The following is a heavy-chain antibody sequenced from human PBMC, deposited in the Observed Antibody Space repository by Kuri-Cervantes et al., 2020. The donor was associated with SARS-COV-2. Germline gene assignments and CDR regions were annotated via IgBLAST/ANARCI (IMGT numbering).Heavy chain of an antibody. CDR2: ISGSGGSP. J-gene: IGHJ4*02. CDR1: GFTVSSNY. CDR3: AKSGVIVVVPAAYFDY. V-gene: IGHV3-23*01. Sequence: GGSLRHSCAASGFTVSSNYMRWVRQAPGKGLEWVSAISGSGGSPYYSDSVKGRFTISRANSKNTRYLQKNILRADDTAVYYCAKSGVIVVVPAAYFDYWGQGTLVTVSS. D-gene: IGHD2-2*01.